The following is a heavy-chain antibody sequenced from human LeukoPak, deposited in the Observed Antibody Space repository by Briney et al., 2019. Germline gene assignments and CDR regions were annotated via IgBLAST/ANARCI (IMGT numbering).Heavy chain of an antibody. Sequence: SQTPSLTCAISGDSVSSTSVGWNWIRQSPSRGLEWLGRTYYRSKWYNDYAVSVKSRIIINADTSKNQFSLQLNSVSPEDTAVYYCARGSGSYNYWGQGTLVTVSS. V-gene: IGHV6-1*01. D-gene: IGHD1-26*01. CDR2: TYYRSKWYN. J-gene: IGHJ4*02. CDR1: GDSVSSTSVG. CDR3: ARGSGSYNY.